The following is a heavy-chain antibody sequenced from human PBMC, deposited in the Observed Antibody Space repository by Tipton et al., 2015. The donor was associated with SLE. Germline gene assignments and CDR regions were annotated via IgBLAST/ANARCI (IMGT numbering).Heavy chain of an antibody. Sequence: TLPLTCTVSGVSITSGTHYWSWIPQPAGKGLEWIGRIYSSGSTNYNPSLKSRVTLSVDTSKNQFSLKLTSVTAADTAVYYCARDFRANGNWFDPWGQGTLVTVSS. D-gene: IGHD1-26*01. J-gene: IGHJ5*02. CDR2: IYSSGST. CDR1: GVSITSGTHY. V-gene: IGHV4-61*02. CDR3: ARDFRANGNWFDP.